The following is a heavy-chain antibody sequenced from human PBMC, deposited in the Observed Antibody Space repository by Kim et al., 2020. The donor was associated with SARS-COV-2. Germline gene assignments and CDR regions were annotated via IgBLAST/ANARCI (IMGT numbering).Heavy chain of an antibody. V-gene: IGHV1-69*01. J-gene: IGHJ4*02. CDR3: AWTDYYDSSGYYSDY. D-gene: IGHD3-22*01. Sequence: AQKFQGRVTITADESTSTAYMELSSLRSEDTAVYYCAWTDYYDSSGYYSDYWGQGTLVTVSS.